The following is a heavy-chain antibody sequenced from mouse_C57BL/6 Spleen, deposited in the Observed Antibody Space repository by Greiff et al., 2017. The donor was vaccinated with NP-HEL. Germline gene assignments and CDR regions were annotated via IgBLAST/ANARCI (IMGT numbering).Heavy chain of an antibody. J-gene: IGHJ4*01. V-gene: IGHV5-6*01. CDR1: GFTFSSYG. CDR2: ISSGGSYT. CDR3: ARHIPSGSSFVFYAMDY. Sequence: EVQLVESGGDLVKPGGSLKLSCAASGFTFSSYGMSWVRQTPDKRLEWVATISSGGSYTYYPDSVKGRFTISRDNAKNTLYLQMSSLKSEDIAMYYCARHIPSGSSFVFYAMDYWGQGTSVTVSS. D-gene: IGHD1-1*01.